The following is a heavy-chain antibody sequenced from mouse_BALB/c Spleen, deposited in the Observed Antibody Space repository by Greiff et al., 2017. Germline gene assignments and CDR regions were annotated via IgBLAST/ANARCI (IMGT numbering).Heavy chain of an antibody. V-gene: IGHV5-9-4*01. J-gene: IGHJ4*01. CDR3: AREQYMDY. CDR1: GFTFSSYA. Sequence: EVQRVESGGGLVKPGGSLKLSCAASGFTFSSYAMSWVRQSPEKRLEWVAEISSGGSYTYYPDTVTGRFTISRDNAKNTLYLEMSSLRSEDTAMYYCAREQYMDYWGQGTSVTVSS. CDR2: ISSGGSYT.